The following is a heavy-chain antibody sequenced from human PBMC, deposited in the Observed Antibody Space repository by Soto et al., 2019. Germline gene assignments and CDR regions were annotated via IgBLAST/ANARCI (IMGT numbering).Heavy chain of an antibody. CDR3: ARLASPYYYDC. D-gene: IGHD1-26*01. J-gene: IGHJ4*02. V-gene: IGHV4-34*01. CDR1: GGSFSGYY. Sequence: SETLSLTCAVYGGSFSGYYWSWIRQPPGKGLEWIGEINHSGSTNYNPSLKSRVTISVDTSKNQFSLKLSSVTAADTAVYYCARLASPYYYDCWGQGTLVTVSS. CDR2: INHSGST.